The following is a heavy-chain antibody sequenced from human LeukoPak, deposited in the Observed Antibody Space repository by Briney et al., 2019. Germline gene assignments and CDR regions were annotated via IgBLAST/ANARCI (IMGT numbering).Heavy chain of an antibody. J-gene: IGHJ4*02. Sequence: GGSLRLSCAASGFTFSEYAMHWVRQAPGKGLEWVAVISYDGRQKYYGDSVKGRFTISRDNPKNTLYLQMNSLRDDDAAVYYCARDTPYIPFDFWGQGTLVTVSS. CDR2: ISYDGRQK. CDR1: GFTFSEYA. D-gene: IGHD3-16*01. CDR3: ARDTPYIPFDF. V-gene: IGHV3-30-3*01.